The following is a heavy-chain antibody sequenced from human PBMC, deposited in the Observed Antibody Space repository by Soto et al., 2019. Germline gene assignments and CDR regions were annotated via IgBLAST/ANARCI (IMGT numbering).Heavy chain of an antibody. Sequence: PGAYLRLSCAAFGFTFSNAWMTWVRQAPGKGLEWVGRIKTDGGTTDYAAPVKGRFTISRDDSKNTLYLQMNSLKTEDTAVYYCTTTRGVGYWGLGT. J-gene: IGHJ4*02. CDR2: IKTDGGTT. V-gene: IGHV3-15*01. CDR3: TTTRGVGY. CDR1: GFTFSNAW.